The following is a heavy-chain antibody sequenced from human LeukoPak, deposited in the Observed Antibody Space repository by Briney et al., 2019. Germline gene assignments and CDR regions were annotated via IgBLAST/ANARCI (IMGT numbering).Heavy chain of an antibody. CDR2: ISYDGSNK. J-gene: IGHJ5*02. CDR1: GFTFSSYA. D-gene: IGHD3-16*02. CDR3: ARDSRQLRLGELSFNWFDP. V-gene: IGHV3-30-3*01. Sequence: GALRLSCAASGFTFSSYAMHWVRQAPGKGLEWVAVISYDGSNKYYADSVKGRFTISRDNSKNTLYLQMNSLRAEDTAVYYCARDSRQLRLGELSFNWFDPWGQGTLVTVSS.